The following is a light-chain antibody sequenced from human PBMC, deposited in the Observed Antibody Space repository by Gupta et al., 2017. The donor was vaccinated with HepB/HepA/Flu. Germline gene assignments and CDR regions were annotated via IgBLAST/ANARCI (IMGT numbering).Light chain of an antibody. V-gene: IGLV2-23*02. CDR3: GSYADTGTPWV. CDR2: EVT. CDR1: SSDVGTYKL. Sequence: QSALTQPASVSGSPGPSITISCAGSSSDVGTYKLVSWYQHHSGKAPKLMIYEVTKRPSGVSGRFSGSKSGNTASLTISGLQAEDEADYYCGSYADTGTPWVFGGGTKLTVL. J-gene: IGLJ3*02.